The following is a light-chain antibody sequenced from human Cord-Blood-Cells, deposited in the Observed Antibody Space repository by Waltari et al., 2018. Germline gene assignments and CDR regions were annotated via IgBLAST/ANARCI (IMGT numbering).Light chain of an antibody. CDR3: LLSYSGAWV. J-gene: IGLJ3*02. V-gene: IGLV7-46*01. Sequence: QAVVTQEPSLTVSPGGTVTLTCGSSTGAVTSGHYPYWFQQKPGHAPRKLIYDTSNTNSRTPARFSGSLLGGKAALTLSGAQPEDEAEYYCLLSYSGAWVFGGGTKLTVL. CDR1: TGAVTSGHY. CDR2: DTS.